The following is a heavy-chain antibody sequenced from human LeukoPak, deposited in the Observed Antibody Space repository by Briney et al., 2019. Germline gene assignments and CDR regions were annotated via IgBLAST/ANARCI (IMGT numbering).Heavy chain of an antibody. Sequence: KPSETLSLTCAVYGGSFSGYYWSWIRQPPGKGLEWIGEINHSGSTNYNPSLKSRVTISVDTSENQFSLKLSSVTAADTAVYYCARTRWFGSNWFDPWGQGTLVTVSS. CDR1: GGSFSGYY. CDR2: INHSGST. J-gene: IGHJ5*02. CDR3: ARTRWFGSNWFDP. V-gene: IGHV4-34*01. D-gene: IGHD3-10*01.